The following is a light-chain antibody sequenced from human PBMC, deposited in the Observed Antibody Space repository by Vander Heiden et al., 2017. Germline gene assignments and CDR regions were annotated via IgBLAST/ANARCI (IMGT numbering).Light chain of an antibody. CDR3: QQYDSTPLT. CDR2: WAS. J-gene: IGKJ4*01. CDR1: QSVLYSSNNKNY. V-gene: IGKV4-1*01. Sequence: DILMTQSPSPLPASLGERATINCKSSQSVLYSSNNKNYLAWYQQKPGQPPKLLIYWASSRESGVPDRFSGSGSGTDFTLTISSLQAEDVAVYYCQQYDSTPLTFGGGTKVEIK.